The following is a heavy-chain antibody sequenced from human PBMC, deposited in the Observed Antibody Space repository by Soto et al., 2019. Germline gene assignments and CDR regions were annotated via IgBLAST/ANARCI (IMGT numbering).Heavy chain of an antibody. D-gene: IGHD5-12*01. Sequence: QVQLQESGPGLVKPSETLSLTCTVSGGSISSYYWSWIRQPPGKGLEWIGYIYYSGSTNYNPSLKSRVTISVDTSKNQFSLKLSSVTAADTAVYYCARGGYSGYVKPSAYYFDYWGQGTLVTVSS. CDR3: ARGGYSGYVKPSAYYFDY. J-gene: IGHJ4*02. CDR2: IYYSGST. CDR1: GGSISSYY. V-gene: IGHV4-59*01.